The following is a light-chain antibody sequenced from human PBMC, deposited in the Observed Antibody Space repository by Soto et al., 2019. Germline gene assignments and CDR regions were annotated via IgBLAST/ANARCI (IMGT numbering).Light chain of an antibody. CDR2: DAS. CDR1: QSVSSY. V-gene: IGKV3-11*01. J-gene: IGKJ1*01. CDR3: QQYNNWPET. Sequence: VLTQSPATLSLSPGERATLSCRASQSVSSYLAWYQQKPGQAPRLLIYDASNRATGIPARFSGSGSGTNFTLTISSLQSEDFAVYYCQQYNNWPETFGRGTKVDI.